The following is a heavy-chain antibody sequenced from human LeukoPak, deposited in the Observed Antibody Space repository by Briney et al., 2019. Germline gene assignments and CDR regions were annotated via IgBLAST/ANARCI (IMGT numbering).Heavy chain of an antibody. V-gene: IGHV3-7*01. J-gene: IGHJ5*02. D-gene: IGHD2-15*01. CDR1: GFTFSTSW. CDR2: MKHDGSAK. CDR3: ARGTDISPNWFDP. Sequence: GGSLRLSCIASGFTFSTSWMNWVRQAPGKGLEWVANMKHDGSAKYYGDSVKGRFTISRDNAKNSVYLQMDSLRAEDTAMYYCARGTDISPNWFDPWGQGTLVTVSS.